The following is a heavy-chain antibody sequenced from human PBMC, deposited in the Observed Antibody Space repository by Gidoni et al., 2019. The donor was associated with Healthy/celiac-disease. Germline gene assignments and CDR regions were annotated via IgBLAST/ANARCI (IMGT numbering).Heavy chain of an antibody. D-gene: IGHD3-22*01. V-gene: IGHV3-23*01. Sequence: EVQLLESGGGLVQPGGSLRLSCAASGFTFSSYAMSWVRQAPGKGLEWVSAISGSGGSTYYADSVKGRFTISRDNSKNTLYLQMNSLRAEDTAVYYCARIDRSGYLFPGLLSGEENAFDIWGQGTMVTVSS. CDR1: GFTFSSYA. J-gene: IGHJ3*02. CDR3: ARIDRSGYLFPGLLSGEENAFDI. CDR2: ISGSGGST.